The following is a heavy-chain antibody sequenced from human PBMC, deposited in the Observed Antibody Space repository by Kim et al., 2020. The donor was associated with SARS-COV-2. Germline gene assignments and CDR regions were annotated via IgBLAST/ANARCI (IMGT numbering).Heavy chain of an antibody. V-gene: IGHV3-21*04. J-gene: IGHJ6*02. CDR1: GFTFSSYS. CDR3: AREPSSPIQLWQYYYGMDV. CDR2: ISSSSSYI. D-gene: IGHD5-18*01. Sequence: GGSLRLSCAASGFTFSSYSMNWVRQAPGKGLEWVSSISSSSSYIYYADSVKGRFTISRDNAKNSLYLQMNSLRAEDTAVYYCAREPSSPIQLWQYYYGMDVWGQGTTVTVSS.